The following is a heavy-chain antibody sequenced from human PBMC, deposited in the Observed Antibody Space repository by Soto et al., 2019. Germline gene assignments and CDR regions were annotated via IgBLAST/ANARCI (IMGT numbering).Heavy chain of an antibody. D-gene: IGHD2-2*02. Sequence: ASVKVSCKASGGTFSSYTISWVRQAPGQGLEWMGRIIPILGIANYAQKFQGRVTITADKSTSTAYMELSSLRSEDTAVYYCARGGSGYCSSTSCYTLDYWGQGTLVTVSS. J-gene: IGHJ4*02. CDR2: IIPILGIA. V-gene: IGHV1-69*02. CDR1: GGTFSSYT. CDR3: ARGGSGYCSSTSCYTLDY.